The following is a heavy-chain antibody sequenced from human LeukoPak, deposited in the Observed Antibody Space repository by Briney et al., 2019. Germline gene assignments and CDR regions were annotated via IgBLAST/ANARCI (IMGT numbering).Heavy chain of an antibody. J-gene: IGHJ4*02. D-gene: IGHD2-21*01. CDR1: GFNFSDSR. V-gene: IGHV3-7*04. Sequence: GGSQTLSCATSGFNFSDSRMTWVRQAPAKGLQWVANINRDGTEQHFLDSVEGRFTISRDNAKNSLYLQMNTLRPQDTALYFCVRGDWYLESWGRGTLVPVSS. CDR3: VRGDWYLES. CDR2: INRDGTEQ.